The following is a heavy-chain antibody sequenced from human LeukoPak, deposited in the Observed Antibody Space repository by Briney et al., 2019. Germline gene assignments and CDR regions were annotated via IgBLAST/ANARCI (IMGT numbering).Heavy chain of an antibody. J-gene: IGHJ4*02. CDR2: IDRDGSVK. CDR3: ARDPGSSSLDY. Sequence: PGGSLRLSCAASGFTFSNYWMTWVRQTPGKGLEFVANIDRDGSVKNYVGSVKGRFTISRDNAKNSLYLQMNSLRADDTAMYYCARDPGSSSLDYWGQGSLVTVSS. D-gene: IGHD6-13*01. V-gene: IGHV3-7*01. CDR1: GFTFSNYW.